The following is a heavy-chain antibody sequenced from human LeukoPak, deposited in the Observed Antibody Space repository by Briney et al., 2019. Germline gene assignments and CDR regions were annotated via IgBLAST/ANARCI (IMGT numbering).Heavy chain of an antibody. V-gene: IGHV4-59*01. CDR1: GGSISSYY. CDR3: ARAPRDGYNDY. D-gene: IGHD5-24*01. J-gene: IGHJ4*02. Sequence: SETLSLXCTVSGGSISSYYWSWIRQPPGKGLEWIGYIYYSGSTNYNPSLKSRVTISVDTSKNQFSLKLSSVTAADTAVYYCARAPRDGYNDYWGQGTLVTVSS. CDR2: IYYSGST.